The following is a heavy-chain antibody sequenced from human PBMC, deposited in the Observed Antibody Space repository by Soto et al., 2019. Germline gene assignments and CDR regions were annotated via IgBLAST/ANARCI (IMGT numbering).Heavy chain of an antibody. Sequence: QLQLQESGSGLVKPSQTLSLTCAVSGGSIDSGGFSWNWIRQPPGKGLEWIGYIYQSGGTLYNPSLKSRVTISVDRSKNQFSLNMSSVTAADTALYYCARDSLSGYYFDYWGLGTLVTVSS. J-gene: IGHJ4*02. CDR2: IYQSGGT. CDR3: ARDSLSGYYFDY. CDR1: GGSIDSGGFS. D-gene: IGHD3-22*01. V-gene: IGHV4-30-2*01.